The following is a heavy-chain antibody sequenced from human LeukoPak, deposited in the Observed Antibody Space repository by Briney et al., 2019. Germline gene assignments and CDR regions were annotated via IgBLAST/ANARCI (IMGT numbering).Heavy chain of an antibody. CDR1: GFTFTSSA. Sequence: SVKVSCKASGFTFTSSAMQWVRQARGQRLEWIGWIVVGSGNTNYAQKFQERVTITRDMSTSTAYMELSSLRSEDTAVYYCAADPDRTYDILTGYSYDAFDIWGQGTMVTVSS. J-gene: IGHJ3*02. D-gene: IGHD3-9*01. CDR2: IVVGSGNT. V-gene: IGHV1-58*02. CDR3: AADPDRTYDILTGYSYDAFDI.